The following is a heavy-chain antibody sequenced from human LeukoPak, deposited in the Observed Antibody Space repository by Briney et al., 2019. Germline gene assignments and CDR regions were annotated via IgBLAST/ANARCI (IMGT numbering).Heavy chain of an antibody. CDR1: GFTVSSNY. CDR3: AKAHSIDKYSSSWYALDY. CDR2: IDSGGST. Sequence: GGSLRLSCIVSGFTVSSNYMSWVRQAPGKGLEWVSIIDSGGSTYYSDSVKDRFTISRDNSNNTLFLQMNSLRAEDTAVYYCAKAHSIDKYSSSWYALDYWGQGTLVTVSS. V-gene: IGHV3-66*01. J-gene: IGHJ4*02. D-gene: IGHD6-13*01.